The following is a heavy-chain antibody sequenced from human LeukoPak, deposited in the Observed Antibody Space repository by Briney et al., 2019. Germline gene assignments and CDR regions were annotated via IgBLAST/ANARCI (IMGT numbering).Heavy chain of an antibody. J-gene: IGHJ4*02. D-gene: IGHD3-22*01. CDR2: IYTSGST. CDR1: GGSISSYY. Sequence: SETLSLTCTVSGGSISSYYWSWIRQPAGKGLEWIGRIYTSGSTYYNPSLKSRVTLSVDTSKNQFSLKLSSVTAADTAVYYCSRGPNYYDNNGYYSKVFDYWGQGTLVTVSS. V-gene: IGHV4-4*07. CDR3: SRGPNYYDNNGYYSKVFDY.